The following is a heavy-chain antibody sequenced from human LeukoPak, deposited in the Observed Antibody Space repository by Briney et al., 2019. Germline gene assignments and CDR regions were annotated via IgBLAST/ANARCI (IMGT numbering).Heavy chain of an antibody. CDR3: ARTSDYDTIGYYLDY. CDR1: GGSISGYH. CDR2: INYSGNT. Sequence: SETLSLTCSVSGGSISGYHWIWIRQSPGKGLEWIGYINYSGNTRYKPSLRSRVTISVDTSKNQFSLNVNSVTAADTAVYYCARTSDYDTIGYYLDYWGQGVLATVSS. J-gene: IGHJ4*02. D-gene: IGHD3-22*01. V-gene: IGHV4-59*01.